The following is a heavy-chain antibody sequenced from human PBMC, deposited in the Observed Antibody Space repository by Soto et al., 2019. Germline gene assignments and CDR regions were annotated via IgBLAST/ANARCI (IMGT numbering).Heavy chain of an antibody. J-gene: IGHJ6*02. CDR3: ARYGSASNYYYYYGMDV. V-gene: IGHV4-59*08. CDR1: GGSISSYY. D-gene: IGHD3-10*01. Sequence: QVQLQESGPGLVKPSETLSLTCTVSGGSISSYYWSWIRQPPGKGLEWIGYIYYSGSTNYNPSLKSRVNISVDTSKNQCSLRLSSVTAADTAVYYGARYGSASNYYYYYGMDVWGQGTTVTVSS. CDR2: IYYSGST.